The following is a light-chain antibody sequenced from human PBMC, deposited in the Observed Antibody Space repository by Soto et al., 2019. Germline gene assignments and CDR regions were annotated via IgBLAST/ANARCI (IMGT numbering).Light chain of an antibody. V-gene: IGKV1-39*01. CDR2: TAS. Sequence: DIQLTQSPSSLSASVGDRVTISCRASQNIIIYLNWYQHRAGNAPKLLTSTASNLQSGVPSRFSGSGSGTDFTLTISSLQLEDFATYYCQQSYTIPTFGQGTKVEI. CDR1: QNIIIY. J-gene: IGKJ1*01. CDR3: QQSYTIPT.